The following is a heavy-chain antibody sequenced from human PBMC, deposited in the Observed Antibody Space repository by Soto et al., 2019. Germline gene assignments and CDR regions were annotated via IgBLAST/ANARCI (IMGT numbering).Heavy chain of an antibody. Sequence: EVQLVETGGGLIQPGGSLRLSCAASGFTVSSNYMSWVRQAPGKGLEWVSVIYSGGSTYYADSVKGRFTISRDNSKNTLYLQMSSLRAEDTAVYYCATASVDDSSGYYPDAFDIWGQGTMVTVSS. CDR1: GFTVSSNY. CDR3: ATASVDDSSGYYPDAFDI. D-gene: IGHD3-22*01. V-gene: IGHV3-53*02. J-gene: IGHJ3*02. CDR2: IYSGGST.